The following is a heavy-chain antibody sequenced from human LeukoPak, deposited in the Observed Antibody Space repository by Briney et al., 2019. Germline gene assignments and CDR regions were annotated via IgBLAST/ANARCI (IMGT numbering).Heavy chain of an antibody. CDR2: ISGSGGST. D-gene: IGHD3-10*01. CDR1: GFTFSSYG. Sequence: GGSLRLSCAASGFTFSSYGMSWVRQAPGKGLEWVSAISGSGGSTYYADSVKGRFTISRDNSKNTLYLQMNSLRAEDTAVYYCANRITMVRGVTSDYWGQGTLVTVSS. V-gene: IGHV3-23*01. CDR3: ANRITMVRGVTSDY. J-gene: IGHJ4*02.